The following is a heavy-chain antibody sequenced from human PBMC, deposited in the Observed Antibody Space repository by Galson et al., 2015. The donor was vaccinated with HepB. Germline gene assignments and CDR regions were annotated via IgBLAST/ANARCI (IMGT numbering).Heavy chain of an antibody. J-gene: IGHJ5*02. CDR2: TYYRSKWYN. CDR1: GDSVPSNSAA. D-gene: IGHD1-1*01. V-gene: IGHV6-1*01. CDR3: ARTGGWFDL. Sequence: CAISGDSVPSNSAAWNWIRQSPSRGLEWLGRTYYRSKWYNEYAVSVKGRITINPDTSKNQFSLQLNSVTPDDTAVYFCARTGGWFDLWGQGTLVTVSS.